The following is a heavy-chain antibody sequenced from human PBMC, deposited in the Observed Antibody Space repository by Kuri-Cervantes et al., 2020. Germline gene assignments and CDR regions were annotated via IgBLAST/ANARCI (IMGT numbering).Heavy chain of an antibody. Sequence: ASVKVSCKASGYTFTSYAMHWVRQAPGQRLEWMGWINAGNGNTKYSQKSQGRVTITRDTSASTAYMELSSLRSDDTAVYYCARQDVSTVTLDYWGQGTLVTVSS. V-gene: IGHV1-3*01. J-gene: IGHJ4*02. CDR3: ARQDVSTVTLDY. CDR2: INAGNGNT. CDR1: GYTFTSYA. D-gene: IGHD4-17*01.